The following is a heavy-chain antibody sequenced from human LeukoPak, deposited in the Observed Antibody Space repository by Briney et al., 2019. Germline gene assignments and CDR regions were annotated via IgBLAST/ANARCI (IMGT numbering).Heavy chain of an antibody. CDR1: GVSISSYY. D-gene: IGHD3-10*01. J-gene: IGHJ4*02. CDR2: IYYSGST. CDR3: ARVHLRVFDY. V-gene: IGHV4-59*01. Sequence: SETLSLTCTVSGVSISSYYWSWIRQPPGKGPEWIGYIYYSGSTNYNPSLKSRVTISVDTSKNQFSLKLSSVTAADTAVYYCARVHLRVFDYWGQGTLVSVSS.